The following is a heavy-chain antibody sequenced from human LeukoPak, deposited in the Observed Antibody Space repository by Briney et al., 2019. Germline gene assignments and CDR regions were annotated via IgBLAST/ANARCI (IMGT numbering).Heavy chain of an antibody. CDR3: ARDSGGRGHFDF. CDR2: IGPNNGNT. Sequence: ASVKVSCKASGYTFSSYGISWVRQAPGQGLEWMGWIGPNNGNTNYAQNLQGRVTMTTDTSTSTAYMELRSLRSDDTAVYFCARDSGGRGHFDFWGQGTLVTVSS. D-gene: IGHD3-16*01. V-gene: IGHV1-18*01. J-gene: IGHJ4*02. CDR1: GYTFSSYG.